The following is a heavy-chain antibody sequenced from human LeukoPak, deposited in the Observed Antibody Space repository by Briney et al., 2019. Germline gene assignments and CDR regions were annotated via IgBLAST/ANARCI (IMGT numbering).Heavy chain of an antibody. D-gene: IGHD5-24*01. V-gene: IGHV4-34*01. CDR3: ARDSEFYDGSNYTYYFDL. Sequence: KPSETLSLTCAAYGGSFSGYYWSWIRQPPGKGLEWIGEINHSGSTNYNPSLKSRVTILVDTSKNQFSLKLSSVTAADTAVYYCARDSEFYDGSNYTYYFDLWGQGTLVTVSS. J-gene: IGHJ4*02. CDR2: INHSGST. CDR1: GGSFSGYY.